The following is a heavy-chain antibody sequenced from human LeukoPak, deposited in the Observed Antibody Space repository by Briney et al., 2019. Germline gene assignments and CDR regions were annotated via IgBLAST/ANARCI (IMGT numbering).Heavy chain of an antibody. D-gene: IGHD5-12*01. Sequence: GGSLRLSCAASGFTFSSYEMNWVRQAPGKGLEWVSYISSGGSAIYYADSAKGRFTISRDNAKNSLYLQMNSLRAEDTAVYYCARDGYNSYSYYMDVWGKGTTVTVPS. V-gene: IGHV3-48*03. J-gene: IGHJ6*03. CDR3: ARDGYNSYSYYMDV. CDR1: GFTFSSYE. CDR2: ISSGGSAI.